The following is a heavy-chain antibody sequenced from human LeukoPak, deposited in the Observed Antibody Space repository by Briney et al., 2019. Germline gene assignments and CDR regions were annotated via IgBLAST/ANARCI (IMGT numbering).Heavy chain of an antibody. CDR3: ARGRPWKQWLVYPFDY. Sequence: GGSLRLSCAASGFTFSSYSMNWVRQAPGKGLEWVSYISSSSSTIYYADSVKGRFTISRDNAKNSLYLQMNSLRDEDTAVYYCARGRPWKQWLVYPFDYWGQGTLVTVSS. CDR1: GFTFSSYS. V-gene: IGHV3-48*02. J-gene: IGHJ4*02. CDR2: ISSSSSTI. D-gene: IGHD6-19*01.